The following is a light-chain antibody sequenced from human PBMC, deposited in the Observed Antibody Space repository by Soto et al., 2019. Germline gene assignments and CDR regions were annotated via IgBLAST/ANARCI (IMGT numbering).Light chain of an antibody. J-gene: IGLJ1*01. Sequence: QSALTQPPSASGSPGQSVTISCTGTSSDVGGYNYVSWYQHHPGKAPKLIIYEVYKRPSGVPDRFSGSKSGNTAALTVSGLQAEDEDDYYCSSYVGTDRYVFGTGTKLTVL. CDR3: SSYVGTDRYV. CDR2: EVY. CDR1: SSDVGGYNY. V-gene: IGLV2-8*01.